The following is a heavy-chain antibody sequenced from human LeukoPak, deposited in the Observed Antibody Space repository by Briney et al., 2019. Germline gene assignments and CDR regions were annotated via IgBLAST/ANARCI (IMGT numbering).Heavy chain of an antibody. Sequence: ASVKVSCKASGYTFTGYYIHWVRQAPGQGLEWMGWINPNSGGTNYAQKFQGRVTMTRDTSISTAYMELSRLTSDDTAVYYCARDAIVRDYSNSDYWGQGTLVSVSS. V-gene: IGHV1-2*02. J-gene: IGHJ4*02. CDR3: ARDAIVRDYSNSDY. CDR2: INPNSGGT. D-gene: IGHD4-11*01. CDR1: GYTFTGYY.